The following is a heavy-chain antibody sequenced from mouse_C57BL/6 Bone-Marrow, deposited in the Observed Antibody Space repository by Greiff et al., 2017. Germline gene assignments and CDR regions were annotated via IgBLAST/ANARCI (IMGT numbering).Heavy chain of an antibody. CDR1: GYTFTDYE. D-gene: IGHD2-1*01. Sequence: VQLQQSGAELVRPGASVTLSCKASGYTFTDYEMHWVKQTPVHGLEWIGAIDPETGGTAYNQKFKGKAILTADKSSSTAYMELRSLTSEDSAVYDCTRWSFYPYWYFDVWGTGTTVTVSS. V-gene: IGHV1-15*01. J-gene: IGHJ1*03. CDR2: IDPETGGT. CDR3: TRWSFYPYWYFDV.